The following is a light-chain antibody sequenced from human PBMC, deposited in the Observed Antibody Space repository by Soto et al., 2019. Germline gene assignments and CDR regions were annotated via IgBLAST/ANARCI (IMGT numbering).Light chain of an antibody. CDR3: RSSLFPCTSL. J-gene: IGLJ1*01. Sequence: QSALNQPASVSGSPGQSITISRTGTSSDVGGYNYVSWYQQHPGKAPKLMIYDVSNRPSGVSNRFSGSKSGNTASLTISGLQSDEEADYPPRSSLFPCTSLFGT. CDR2: DVS. V-gene: IGLV2-14*01. CDR1: SSDVGGYNY.